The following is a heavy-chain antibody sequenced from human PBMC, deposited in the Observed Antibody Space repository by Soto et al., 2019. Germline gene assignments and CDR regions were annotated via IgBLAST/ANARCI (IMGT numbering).Heavy chain of an antibody. CDR3: ARVQSGYDFAY. D-gene: IGHD5-12*01. J-gene: IGHJ4*02. Sequence: QVQLVQSGAEVKKPGASVKVSCKASGYTFTSYGINWVRQAPGQGLEWMGWISAYNGNTHYAQKLQGRVTMTTDTSTSTAYWELRSLRSGGTAVYYCARVQSGYDFAYWGQGTLVTVSS. CDR2: ISAYNGNT. V-gene: IGHV1-18*01. CDR1: GYTFTSYG.